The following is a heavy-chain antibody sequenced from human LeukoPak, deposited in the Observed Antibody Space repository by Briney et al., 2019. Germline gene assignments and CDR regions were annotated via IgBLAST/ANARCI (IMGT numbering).Heavy chain of an antibody. D-gene: IGHD3-22*01. CDR1: GYTFTGYY. J-gene: IGHJ5*02. Sequence: GASVKVSCKASGYTFTGYYMHWVRQAPGQGLEWMGRIIPILGIANYAQKFQGRVTITADKSTSTAYMELSSLRSEDTAVYYCARRRGYYDSSGYYNENWFDPWGQGTLVTVSS. CDR3: ARRRGYYDSSGYYNENWFDP. CDR2: IIPILGIA. V-gene: IGHV1-69*02.